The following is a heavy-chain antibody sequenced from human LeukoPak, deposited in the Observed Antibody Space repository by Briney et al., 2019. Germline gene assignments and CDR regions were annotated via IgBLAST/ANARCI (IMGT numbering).Heavy chain of an antibody. CDR2: ISSSSSYI. Sequence: PGGSLRLSCAASGFTFSSYAMSWVRQAPGKGLEWVSSISSSSSYIYYADSVKGRFTISRDNAKNSLYLQMNSLRAEDTAVYYCARSDWNYHRYYYYYMDVWGKGTRVTISS. J-gene: IGHJ6*03. D-gene: IGHD1-7*01. CDR1: GFTFSSYA. V-gene: IGHV3-21*01. CDR3: ARSDWNYHRYYYYYMDV.